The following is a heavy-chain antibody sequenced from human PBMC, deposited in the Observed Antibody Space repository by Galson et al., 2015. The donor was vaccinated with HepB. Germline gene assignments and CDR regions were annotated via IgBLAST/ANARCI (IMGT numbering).Heavy chain of an antibody. D-gene: IGHD6-13*01. J-gene: IGHJ4*02. CDR2: ISGSGGST. V-gene: IGHV3-23*01. Sequence: SLRLSCAASGFTFTSYAMSWVRQAPGKGLEWVSVISGSGGSTYYADSVKGRFTISRDNSKNTVYLQMNSLRAEDTAVYYCARGYSHSWYSGLGYWGQGTLVTVSS. CDR3: ARGYSHSWYSGLGY. CDR1: GFTFTSYA.